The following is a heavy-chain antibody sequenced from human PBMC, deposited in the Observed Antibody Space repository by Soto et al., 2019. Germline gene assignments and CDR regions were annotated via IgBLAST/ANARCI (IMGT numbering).Heavy chain of an antibody. Sequence: ASVKVSCKASGYTFTSYGVNWVRQAAGQGLEWMGWMNPNTGNTGYAQKFQGRVTMTRNTSISTAYMELSSLTSEDTAVYYCARADRYGSGSYYFDYWGQGTLVTVSS. V-gene: IGHV1-8*01. CDR2: MNPNTGNT. CDR3: ARADRYGSGSYYFDY. J-gene: IGHJ4*02. D-gene: IGHD3-10*01. CDR1: GYTFTSYG.